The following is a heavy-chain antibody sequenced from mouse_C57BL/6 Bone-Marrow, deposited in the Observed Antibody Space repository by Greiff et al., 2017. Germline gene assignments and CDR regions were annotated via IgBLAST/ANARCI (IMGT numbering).Heavy chain of an antibody. CDR2: IYPRSGNT. Sequence: QVQLKQSGAELARPGASVKLSCKASGYTFTSYGISWVKQRTGQGLEWIGEIYPRSGNTYYNEKFKGKATLTADKSSSTAYMELRSLTSEDSAVYFCARSLFYYYGSSHGPSWFAYWGQGTLVTVSA. CDR3: ARSLFYYYGSSHGPSWFAY. J-gene: IGHJ3*01. V-gene: IGHV1-81*01. CDR1: GYTFTSYG. D-gene: IGHD1-1*01.